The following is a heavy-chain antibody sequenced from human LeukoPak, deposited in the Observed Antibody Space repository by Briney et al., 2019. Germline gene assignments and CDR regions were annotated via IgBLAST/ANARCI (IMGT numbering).Heavy chain of an antibody. J-gene: IGHJ4*02. CDR2: INHSGST. D-gene: IGHD6-13*01. CDR1: GFTFSSSW. CDR3: ARRRQYRWDQYSSSWSLDY. Sequence: KPGGSLRLSCVASGFTFSSSWMSWVRQAPGKGLEWIGEINHSGSTNYNPSLKSRVTISVDTSKNQFSLKLSSVTAADTAVYYCARRRQYRWDQYSSSWSLDYWGQGTLVTVSS. V-gene: IGHV4-34*01.